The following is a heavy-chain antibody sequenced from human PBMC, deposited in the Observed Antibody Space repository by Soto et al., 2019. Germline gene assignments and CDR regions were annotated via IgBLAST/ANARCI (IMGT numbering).Heavy chain of an antibody. CDR2: ITHSGST. CDR3: ARVPVRKYYRAGSYQNYYFGMDV. CDR1: GGSFSGYY. Sequence: SETLSLTCAVYGGSFSGYYWNWIRQPPGKGLEWIGEITHSGSTNYNPSLKSRVTISVDRSKSQFSLNLSSVTAADTAIYFCARVPVRKYYRAGSYQNYYFGMDVWGQGTTVTVSS. V-gene: IGHV4-34*01. J-gene: IGHJ6*02. D-gene: IGHD3-10*01.